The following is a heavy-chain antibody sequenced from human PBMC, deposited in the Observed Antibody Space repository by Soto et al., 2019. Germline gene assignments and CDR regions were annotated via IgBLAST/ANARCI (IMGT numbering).Heavy chain of an antibody. CDR3: ARGGGYNYVPQT. CDR1: GFIFSSYN. V-gene: IGHV3-21*01. Sequence: EVQLVESGGGLVKPGGSLRLSCAASGFIFSSYNMNWVRQAPGKGLEWVSSINGGSSYIYYAHSVKGRFTISRDNAKNSLYLQMNSLRAEDTAVYYCARGGGYNYVPQTWGQGTLVTVSS. CDR2: INGGSSYI. J-gene: IGHJ5*02. D-gene: IGHD5-18*01.